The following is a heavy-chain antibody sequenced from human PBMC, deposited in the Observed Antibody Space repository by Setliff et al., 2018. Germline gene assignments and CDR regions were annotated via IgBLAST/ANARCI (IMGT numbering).Heavy chain of an antibody. CDR3: AKDISRTGYYYFDY. CDR1: GFSFSSNI. J-gene: IGHJ4*02. CDR2: ITSSSSSI. V-gene: IGHV3-21*04. D-gene: IGHD3-9*01. Sequence: PGGSLRLSCAASGFSFSSNIMNWVRQAPGKGLEWVASITSSSSSIYYADSVKGRFTISRDNAKDTLYLQMNSLRAEDTAVYYCAKDISRTGYYYFDYWGRGTLVTVSS.